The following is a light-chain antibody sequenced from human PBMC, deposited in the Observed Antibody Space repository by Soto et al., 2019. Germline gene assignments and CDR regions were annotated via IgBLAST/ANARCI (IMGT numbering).Light chain of an antibody. CDR3: QQYGSSSGT. CDR2: GAS. V-gene: IGKV3-20*01. J-gene: IGKJ3*01. CDR1: QSVSSSY. Sequence: EIVLTQSPGTPSLFPGGRATLSCRASQSVSSSYLAWYQQKPGQAPRLLIYGASSRATGIPDRFSGSGSGTDFTLTISRLEPEDFAVYYCQQYGSSSGTFGPGTKVDIK.